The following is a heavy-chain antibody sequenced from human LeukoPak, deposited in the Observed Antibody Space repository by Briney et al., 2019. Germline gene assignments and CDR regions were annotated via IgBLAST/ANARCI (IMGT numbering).Heavy chain of an antibody. CDR2: ISGSGIST. D-gene: IGHD6-13*01. Sequence: GGSLRLSCAASGFTFSSYAMNWVRQAPGKGLEWVSHISGSGISTYYADSVKGRFTFSRDNSKNTLYLQMISLRAEDTAVYYCAKDRSIAAGDDAFWGQGTMVTVSS. CDR1: GFTFSSYA. J-gene: IGHJ3*01. CDR3: AKDRSIAAGDDAF. V-gene: IGHV3-23*01.